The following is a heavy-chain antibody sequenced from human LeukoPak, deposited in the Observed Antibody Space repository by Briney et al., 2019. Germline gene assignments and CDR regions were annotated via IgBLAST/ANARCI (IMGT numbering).Heavy chain of an antibody. Sequence: ASVKVSCKASGYTFTDYYMHWVRQAPGQGFEWMGWINPNDGDTNYAQKFQGRVTMTRDTSISTAHMEVSRLRSDDTAVYYCARANFLYCSSSTCLFAYWGQGTLVTASS. D-gene: IGHD2-2*01. CDR1: GYTFTDYY. CDR2: INPNDGDT. CDR3: ARANFLYCSSSTCLFAY. V-gene: IGHV1-2*02. J-gene: IGHJ4*02.